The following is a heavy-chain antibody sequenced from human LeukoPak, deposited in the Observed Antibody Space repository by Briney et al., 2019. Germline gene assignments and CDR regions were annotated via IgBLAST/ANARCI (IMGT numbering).Heavy chain of an antibody. V-gene: IGHV3-30*18. CDR3: AKGDEYNNGALGGMDV. D-gene: IGHD5-18*01. CDR1: GFTFSHYG. Sequence: GGSLRLSCAASGFTFSHYGVHWVRQAPGKGLEWVAVISYDGSTKYYADSVKGRFTISRDNSKNTLYLQMNSLRAEDTAVYYCAKGDEYNNGALGGMDVWGQGTTVTVSS. CDR2: ISYDGSTK. J-gene: IGHJ6*02.